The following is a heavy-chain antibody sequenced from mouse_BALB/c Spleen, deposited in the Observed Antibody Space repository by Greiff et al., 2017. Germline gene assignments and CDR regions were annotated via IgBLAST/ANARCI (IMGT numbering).Heavy chain of an antibody. Sequence: QVQLKQSGPELVKPGASVKISCKASGYAFSSSWMNWVKQRPGQGLEWIGRIYPGDGDTNYNGKFKGKATLTADKSSSTAYMQLSSLTSVDSAVYFCARRGYDAGGYFDYWGQGTTLTVSS. D-gene: IGHD3-1*01. CDR3: ARRGYDAGGYFDY. V-gene: IGHV1-82*01. CDR1: GYAFSSSW. J-gene: IGHJ2*01. CDR2: IYPGDGDT.